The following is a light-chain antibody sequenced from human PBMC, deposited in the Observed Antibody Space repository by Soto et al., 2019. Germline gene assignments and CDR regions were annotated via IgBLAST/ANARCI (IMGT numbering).Light chain of an antibody. J-gene: IGKJ4*01. CDR3: QQYEISPIT. CDR2: GAS. CDR1: QTLSSNS. Sequence: EIVLTQSPGTLSLSPGERATLSCRASQTLSSNSLAWYQQRPGQTPRVLVYGASNRATGIPDKFSGGGSGTDFAITVSRLEPGDFAVYYCQQYEISPITFGCGTKVDI. V-gene: IGKV3-20*01.